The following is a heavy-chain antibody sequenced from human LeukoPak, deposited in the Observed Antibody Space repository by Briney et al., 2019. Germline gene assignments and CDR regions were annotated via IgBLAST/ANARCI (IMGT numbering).Heavy chain of an antibody. V-gene: IGHV3-73*01. CDR2: IRSKANSYAT. CDR3: TPSLYDILTGSDY. CDR1: GFTFSGSA. D-gene: IGHD3-9*01. J-gene: IGHJ4*02. Sequence: GGSLKLSCAASGFTFSGSAMHWVRQASGKGLEWVGRIRSKANSYATAYAASVKGRFTISRDDSKNTAYLQMNSLKTEDTAVYYCTPSLYDILTGSDYWGQGTLVTVSS.